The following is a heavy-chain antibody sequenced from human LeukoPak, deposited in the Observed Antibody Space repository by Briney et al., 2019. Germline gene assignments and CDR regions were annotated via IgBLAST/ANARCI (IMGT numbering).Heavy chain of an antibody. Sequence: GGSLRLSCAASGFTFTNYGMHWVRQAIGKGLEWVSGIGTAGDTYYPGSVKGRFTISRENAKNSMYLQMNSLRAEDTAVYYCAGGGNYYGSGSFDYWGQGTLVTVSS. CDR3: AGGGNYYGSGSFDY. CDR1: GFTFTNYG. CDR2: IGTAGDT. V-gene: IGHV3-13*01. J-gene: IGHJ4*02. D-gene: IGHD3-10*01.